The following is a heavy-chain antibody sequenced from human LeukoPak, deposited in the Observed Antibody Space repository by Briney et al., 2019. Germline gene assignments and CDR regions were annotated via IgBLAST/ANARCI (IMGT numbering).Heavy chain of an antibody. CDR2: IYYSGST. Sequence: SETLSLTCTVSGGSISSYYWSWIRQPPGKGLEWIGYIYYSGSTNYNPSLKSRVTISVDTSKNQFSLKLSSVTAADTAVYYCARTPAARFPYFDYWGQGNLVTVSS. D-gene: IGHD2-2*01. CDR1: GGSISSYY. CDR3: ARTPAARFPYFDY. J-gene: IGHJ4*02. V-gene: IGHV4-59*08.